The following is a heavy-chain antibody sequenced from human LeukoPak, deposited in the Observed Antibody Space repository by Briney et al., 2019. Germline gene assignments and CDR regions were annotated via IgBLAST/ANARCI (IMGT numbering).Heavy chain of an antibody. CDR1: GGSFRGYY. J-gene: IGHJ5*02. CDR2: NNHSGST. D-gene: IGHD2-2*01. CDR3: ATGSCSSTSCFVEEGAYNWFDA. Sequence: SETLSLTCAVYGGSFRGYYWSWIRQPPGKGLEWIGENNHSGSTNYNPSLKSQVTISVDTTKNQFSLKLSSVTAADTAVYYSATGSCSSTSCFVEEGAYNWFDAWGQGTLVTVSS. V-gene: IGHV4-34*01.